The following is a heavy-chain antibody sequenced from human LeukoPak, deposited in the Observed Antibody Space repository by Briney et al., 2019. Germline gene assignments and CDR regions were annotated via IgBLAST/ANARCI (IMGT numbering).Heavy chain of an antibody. CDR3: AKDHGTAVAGFYY. D-gene: IGHD6-19*01. CDR2: ISSGSGTT. V-gene: IGHV3-23*01. CDR1: GFSFSSYG. J-gene: IGHJ4*02. Sequence: PGASLRLSCAASGFSFSSYGMSWVRPAPGKGLEWVSGISSGSGTTYYADSVKGRFIVSRDTSKNTLYLQMNSLRGEDTAVYYCAKDHGTAVAGFYYWGQGTLVTVSS.